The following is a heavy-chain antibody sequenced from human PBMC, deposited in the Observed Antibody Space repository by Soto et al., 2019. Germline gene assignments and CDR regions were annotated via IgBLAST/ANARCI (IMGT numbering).Heavy chain of an antibody. J-gene: IGHJ6*03. CDR3: AKDASSWYVYYYYYMDV. Sequence: GGSLRLSCAASGFTFSSYGMHWVRQAPGKGLEWVAIISYDGSNKYYADSVKGRFTISRDNSKNTLYLQMNSLRAEDTAVYYCAKDASSWYVYYYYYMDVWGKGTTVTVSS. CDR2: ISYDGSNK. V-gene: IGHV3-30*18. D-gene: IGHD6-13*01. CDR1: GFTFSSYG.